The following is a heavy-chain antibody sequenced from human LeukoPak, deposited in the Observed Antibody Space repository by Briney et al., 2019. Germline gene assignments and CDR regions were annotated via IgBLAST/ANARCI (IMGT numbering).Heavy chain of an antibody. V-gene: IGHV1-2*02. CDR3: ARDARTALIDHYYMDV. CDR1: GYTFTGYY. D-gene: IGHD2-21*02. Sequence: ASVKVSCKASGYTFTGYYIHWVRQAPGQGLEWMGWINPNSGGTNFAQNFQGRVTMTTDTSTSTAYMELRSLRSDDTGVYYCARDARTALIDHYYMDVWGKGTTVT. CDR2: INPNSGGT. J-gene: IGHJ6*03.